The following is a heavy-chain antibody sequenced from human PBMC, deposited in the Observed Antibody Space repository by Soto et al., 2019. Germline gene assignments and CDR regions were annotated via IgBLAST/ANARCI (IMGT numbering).Heavy chain of an antibody. CDR3: ARDKGYCSGASCPDFDY. Sequence: QVQLVQSGAEEKKPGSSVKVSCKASGGTLSSYTFSWVRQAPGQGLEWMGRIIPNLGITNYAQKFQGRITIIVDKSTSTAYMELSGLRSEATAVYYCARDKGYCSGASCPDFDYWGQGTLVTVSS. D-gene: IGHD2-15*01. CDR2: IIPNLGIT. CDR1: GGTLSSYT. V-gene: IGHV1-69*08. J-gene: IGHJ4*02.